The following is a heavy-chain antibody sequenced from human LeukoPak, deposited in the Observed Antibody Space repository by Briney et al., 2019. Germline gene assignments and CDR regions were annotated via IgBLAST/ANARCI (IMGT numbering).Heavy chain of an antibody. CDR3: ASTVTAPFAVSDYYMDV. D-gene: IGHD4-17*01. CDR1: GFTFSTYG. J-gene: IGHJ6*03. V-gene: IGHV3-30*02. Sequence: PGGSLRLSCAASGFTFSTYGMHWVRQAPGKGLEWVAFIRYDGSIKYYADSVKGRFTISRDNSKNTLYLQMNSLRAEDTAVYYCASTVTAPFAVSDYYMDVWGKGTTVTVSS. CDR2: IRYDGSIK.